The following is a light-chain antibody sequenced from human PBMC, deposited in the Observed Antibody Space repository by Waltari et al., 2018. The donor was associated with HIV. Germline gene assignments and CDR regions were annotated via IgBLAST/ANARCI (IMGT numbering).Light chain of an antibody. J-gene: IGLJ2*01. CDR1: ALPTQY. CDR2: KDT. Sequence: SSELTQPPPVSVSPGQTVRITCSGAALPTQYTPWYQQKPGQPPVLVMYKDTQRSSGTPERFSGSSSGTTVTLTITAVRAEDEAYYYCQSGDNKLTSVFFGGGTRLTVL. CDR3: QSGDNKLTSVF. V-gene: IGLV3-25*03.